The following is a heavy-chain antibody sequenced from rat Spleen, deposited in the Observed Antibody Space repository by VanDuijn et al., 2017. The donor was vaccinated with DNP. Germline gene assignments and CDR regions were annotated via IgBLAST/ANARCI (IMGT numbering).Heavy chain of an antibody. V-gene: IGHV5-7*01. CDR2: ISYDGSDT. D-gene: IGHD1-11*01. Sequence: EVQLVESGGGLVQPGRSLKLSCAVSGITFSDHNMAWVRQAPKKGLEWVATISYDGSDTYYSDSVKGRFSLSRDNAKSTLYLQVNSLRSEDTATYYCTRINYGGYPSYVMDAWGQGTSVTVSS. J-gene: IGHJ4*01. CDR1: GITFSDHN. CDR3: TRINYGGYPSYVMDA.